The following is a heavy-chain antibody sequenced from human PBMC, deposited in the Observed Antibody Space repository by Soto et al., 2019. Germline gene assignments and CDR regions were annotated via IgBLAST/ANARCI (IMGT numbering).Heavy chain of an antibody. CDR3: AHSPTLIAGDAFYI. D-gene: IGHD6-13*01. J-gene: IGHJ3*02. CDR1: GFSLSTSGVG. V-gene: IGHV2-5*02. CDR2: IYWDDEK. Sequence: QITLKESGPTLVKPTQTLTLTCTFSGFSLSTSGVGVDWIRQPPGKALEWLALIYWDDEKRYSPSLKSRHTITKDPSKNQVVLTMTNMDPVDTATYYCAHSPTLIAGDAFYIWGQGTMVTVSS.